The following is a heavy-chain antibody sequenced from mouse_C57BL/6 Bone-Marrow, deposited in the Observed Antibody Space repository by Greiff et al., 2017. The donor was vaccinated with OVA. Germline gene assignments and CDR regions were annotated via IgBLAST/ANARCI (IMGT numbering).Heavy chain of an antibody. CDR3: ARHDYYSNYGAMDY. Sequence: EVKLVESGGGLVQPGGSLKLSCAASGFTFSDYYMYWVRQTPEKRLEWVAYISNGGGSTYYPDTVKGRFTISRDNAKNTLYLQMSRLKSEDTAMYYCARHDYYSNYGAMDYWGQGTSVTVSS. CDR2: ISNGGGST. CDR1: GFTFSDYY. J-gene: IGHJ4*01. D-gene: IGHD2-5*01. V-gene: IGHV5-12*01.